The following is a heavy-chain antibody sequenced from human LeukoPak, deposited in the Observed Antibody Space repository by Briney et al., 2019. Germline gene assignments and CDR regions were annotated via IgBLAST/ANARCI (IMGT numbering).Heavy chain of an antibody. CDR1: GFTFSSYW. V-gene: IGHV3-74*01. CDR3: AREDGYNSYFDY. D-gene: IGHD5-24*01. J-gene: IGHJ4*02. Sequence: GGSLRLSCAASGFTFSSYWMHWVRQAPGKGLVWVSRINSDGSSTSYADSVKGRFTISRHNAKNTLYLQMNSLRAEDTAVYYCAREDGYNSYFDYWGQGTLVTVSS. CDR2: INSDGSST.